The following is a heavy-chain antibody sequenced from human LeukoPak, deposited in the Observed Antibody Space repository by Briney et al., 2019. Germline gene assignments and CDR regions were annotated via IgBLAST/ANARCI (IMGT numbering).Heavy chain of an antibody. CDR1: GFTFNNHG. CDR2: ISYDGSNK. Sequence: GRSLRLSCAASGFTFNNHGMHWVRQAPGKGLEWVAVISYDGSNKYYADSVKGRFTISRDNSKNTLYLQMNSLRAEDTAVYYCAKDWVGQWLNILISYGMDVWGQGTTVTVSS. D-gene: IGHD6-19*01. CDR3: AKDWVGQWLNILISYGMDV. V-gene: IGHV3-30*18. J-gene: IGHJ6*02.